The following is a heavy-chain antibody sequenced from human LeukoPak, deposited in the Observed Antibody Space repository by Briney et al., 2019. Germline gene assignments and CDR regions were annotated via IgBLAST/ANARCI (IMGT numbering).Heavy chain of an antibody. J-gene: IGHJ4*02. CDR1: GFTFSDYY. D-gene: IGHD2-15*01. V-gene: IGHV3-11*05. CDR2: ISSSSSYT. Sequence: PGGSLRLSCAASGFTFSDYYMSWIRQAPGKGLEWVSYISSSSSYTNYADSVKGRFTISRDNAKRSLYLQMNSLRAEDTAVFYCARDRDNITCPHDYWGQGTLVTVSS. CDR3: ARDRDNITCPHDY.